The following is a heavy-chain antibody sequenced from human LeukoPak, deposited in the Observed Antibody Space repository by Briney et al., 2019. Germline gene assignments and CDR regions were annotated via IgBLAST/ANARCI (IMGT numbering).Heavy chain of an antibody. D-gene: IGHD3-10*01. CDR3: ARDRFGQFDY. V-gene: IGHV4-59*12. CDR2: IYYSGST. CDR1: GGSIRNYY. J-gene: IGHJ4*02. Sequence: SETLSLTCTVSGGSIRNYYWSWIRQPPGKGLEWIGYIYYSGSTNYNPSLKSRVTISVDTSKNSLYLQMNSLRAEDTAVYYCARDRFGQFDYWGQGTLVTVSS.